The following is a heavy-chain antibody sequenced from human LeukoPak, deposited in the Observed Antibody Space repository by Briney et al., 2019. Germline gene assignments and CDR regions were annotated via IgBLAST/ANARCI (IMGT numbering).Heavy chain of an antibody. CDR2: ISAYNGNT. V-gene: IGHV1-18*01. CDR3: ARVNYGSGSYLLYEVTPLDYDY. CDR1: GYTFTSYG. D-gene: IGHD3-10*01. Sequence: ASVKVSCKASGYTFTSYGISWVRQAPGQGLEWMGWISAYNGNTNYAQKLQGRVTMTTDTSTSTAYMELRSLRSDDTAVYYCARVNYGSGSYLLYEVTPLDYDYWGQGTLVTVSS. J-gene: IGHJ4*02.